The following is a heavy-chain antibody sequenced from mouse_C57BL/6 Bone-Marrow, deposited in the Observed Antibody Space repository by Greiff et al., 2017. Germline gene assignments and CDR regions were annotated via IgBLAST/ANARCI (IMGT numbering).Heavy chain of an antibody. D-gene: IGHD2-1*01. CDR1: GYSFTDYN. V-gene: IGHV1-39*01. Sequence: EVKLQESGPELVKPGASVKISCKASGYSFTDYNMNWVKQSNGKSLEWIGVINPNYGTTSYNQKFKGKATLTVDQSSSTAYMQLNSLTSEDSAVYYCASGGGRQPLWYLTYWGQGTLVTVSA. CDR3: ASGGGRQPLWYLTY. CDR2: INPNYGTT. J-gene: IGHJ3*01.